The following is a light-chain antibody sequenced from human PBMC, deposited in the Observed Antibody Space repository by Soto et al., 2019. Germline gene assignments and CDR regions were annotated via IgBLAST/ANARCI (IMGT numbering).Light chain of an antibody. Sequence: QSPATLSLSPGEIATLSFRASQSVSSYLAWYQQKPGQAPRLLIYHASNRAADIPARFSGSESGTDFTLTISSLEPEDFAVYYCQQRSNWLMITIVQGTRLDIK. CDR2: HAS. J-gene: IGKJ5*01. CDR1: QSVSSY. V-gene: IGKV3-11*01. CDR3: QQRSNWLMIT.